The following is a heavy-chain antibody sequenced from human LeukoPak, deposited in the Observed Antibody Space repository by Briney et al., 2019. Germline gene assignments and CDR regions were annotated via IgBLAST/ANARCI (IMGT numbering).Heavy chain of an antibody. V-gene: IGHV3-23*03. Sequence: GGSLRLSCAASGFTFGTYAMSWVRQAPGMGLEWVSLIKSDGTDTHYADSVRGRFIISRDNSRNTLYLQMHSLRAEDMAVYYCANRGRTPVGSYYFAAWGQGTLVTVSS. CDR2: IKSDGTDT. D-gene: IGHD4-11*01. CDR1: GFTFGTYA. J-gene: IGHJ5*02. CDR3: ANRGRTPVGSYYFAA.